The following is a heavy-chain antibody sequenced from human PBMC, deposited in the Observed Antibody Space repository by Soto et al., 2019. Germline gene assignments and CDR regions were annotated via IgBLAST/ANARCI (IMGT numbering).Heavy chain of an antibody. V-gene: IGHV4-30-4*01. J-gene: IGHJ6*02. CDR1: GGSFSSGDYY. D-gene: IGHD4-17*01. CDR2: IYYTGST. CDR3: ARIHFGDEPSYYYYGMDV. Sequence: PSETLSLTCTVSGGSFSSGDYYWSWVRQPPGKGLEWIGYIYYTGSTFNNPSLKSRVSISIDTSKTQFSLKLSSVTAADTAVYYCARIHFGDEPSYYYYGMDVWGQGTTVTVPS.